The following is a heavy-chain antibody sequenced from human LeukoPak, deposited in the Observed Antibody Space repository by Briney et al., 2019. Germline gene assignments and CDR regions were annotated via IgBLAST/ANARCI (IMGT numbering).Heavy chain of an antibody. CDR2: ISWNSGSI. J-gene: IGHJ4*02. D-gene: IGHD1-14*01. Sequence: PGRSLRLSCAASGFTFDDYAMHWVRHAPGKGLEWVSGISWNSGSIGYADSVKGRFTISRDNAKNSLYLQMNSLRAEDTAVYYCASARNPWRFAWGYWGQGTLVTVSS. V-gene: IGHV3-9*01. CDR1: GFTFDDYA. CDR3: ASARNPWRFAWGY.